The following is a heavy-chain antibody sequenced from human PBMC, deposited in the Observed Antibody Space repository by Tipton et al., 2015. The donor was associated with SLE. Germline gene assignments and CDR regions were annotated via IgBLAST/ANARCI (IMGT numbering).Heavy chain of an antibody. CDR3: ARDGLVQSWYFDL. CDR1: GFTFSSYA. D-gene: IGHD6-6*01. CDR2: ISSSSSYI. V-gene: IGHV3-21*04. J-gene: IGHJ2*01. Sequence: SLRLSCAASGFTFSSYAMSWVRQAPGKGLEWVSSISSSSSYIYYADSVKGRFTISRDNAKNSLYLQMNSLRAEDTAVYYCARDGLVQSWYFDLWGRGTLVTVSS.